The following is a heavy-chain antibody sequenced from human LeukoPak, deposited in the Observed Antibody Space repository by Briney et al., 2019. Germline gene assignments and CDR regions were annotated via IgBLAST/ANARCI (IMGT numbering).Heavy chain of an antibody. CDR3: ARPVTATDRFYFFDS. Sequence: GGSLRLSCAASGFTFSNDVMRWVRQAPGKGVEWVSSITSGGSTYYADSVKGRFTISRDNSENTLYLQMNSLRAEDTAVYYCARPVTATDRFYFFDSWGQGTLVTVSS. CDR1: GFTFSNDV. D-gene: IGHD2-15*01. J-gene: IGHJ4*02. V-gene: IGHV3-23*01. CDR2: ITSGGST.